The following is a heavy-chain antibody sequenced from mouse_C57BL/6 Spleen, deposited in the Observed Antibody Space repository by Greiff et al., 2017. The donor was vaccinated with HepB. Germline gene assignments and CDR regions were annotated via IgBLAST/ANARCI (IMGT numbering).Heavy chain of an antibody. J-gene: IGHJ4*01. V-gene: IGHV5-6*01. D-gene: IGHD1-1*01. Sequence: EVQLVESGGDLVKPGGSLKLSCAASGFTFSSYGMSWVRQTPDKGLEWVATISSGGSYTYYPDSVKGRITISRDNAKNTMYLQMSSLKSEDAAMYYCARRDYGYAMDYWGQGTSVTVSS. CDR1: GFTFSSYG. CDR2: ISSGGSYT. CDR3: ARRDYGYAMDY.